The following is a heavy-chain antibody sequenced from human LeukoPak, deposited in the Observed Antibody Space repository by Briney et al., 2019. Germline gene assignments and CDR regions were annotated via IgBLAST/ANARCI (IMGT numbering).Heavy chain of an antibody. CDR1: GGXFSSYA. CDR2: IIPILGIA. V-gene: IGHV1-69*04. J-gene: IGHJ4*02. CDR3: ARGAVVVPAAPYYFDY. Sequence: SVKVSCTASGGXFSSYAISWVRQAPGQGLEWMGRIIPILGIANYAQKFQGRGTITADKSTSTAYMELSRLRSEDTAVYYCARGAVVVPAAPYYFDYWGQGTLVTVSS. D-gene: IGHD2-2*01.